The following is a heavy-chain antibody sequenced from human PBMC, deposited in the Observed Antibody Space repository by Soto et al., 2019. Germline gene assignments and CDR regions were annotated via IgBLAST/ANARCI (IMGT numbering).Heavy chain of an antibody. D-gene: IGHD1-26*01. Sequence: QLHLRESGPGLVKPSETLSLTCTVSGSSITSSSYYWGWIRQPPGKGLEWLGSIYYSGSTYYNPSLKSRVTISVDTSKNQFSLKLSSVTAADTAVYYCATQEVGGSYVYTFDPWGQGTLVTVSS. CDR3: ATQEVGGSYVYTFDP. V-gene: IGHV4-39*01. J-gene: IGHJ5*02. CDR1: GSSITSSSYY. CDR2: IYYSGST.